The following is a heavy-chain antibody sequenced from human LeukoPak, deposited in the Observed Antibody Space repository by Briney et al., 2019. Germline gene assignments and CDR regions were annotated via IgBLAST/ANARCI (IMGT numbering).Heavy chain of an antibody. D-gene: IGHD3-22*01. CDR3: AKGNPQSGYYYDSSGSHQAFDI. V-gene: IGHV3-23*01. Sequence: GGSLRLXCAASGFTYSSYAMSWVRQAPGKGLESVSAISGSGGSTYYADSVKGRFTISRDNSKNTLYLQMNSLRAEDTAVYYCAKGNPQSGYYYDSSGSHQAFDIWGQGTMVTVSS. J-gene: IGHJ3*02. CDR1: GFTYSSYA. CDR2: ISGSGGST.